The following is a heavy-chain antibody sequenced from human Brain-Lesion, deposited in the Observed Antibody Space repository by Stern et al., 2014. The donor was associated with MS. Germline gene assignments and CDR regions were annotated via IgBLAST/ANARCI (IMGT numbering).Heavy chain of an antibody. CDR1: GGSISSGSYY. CDR3: VRETGGYTYGDTDFFDF. J-gene: IGHJ4*02. Sequence: VQLVESGPGLVKPSQTLSLTCSVSGGSISSGSYYWNWIRQPAGKGLEWIGRIYASGSTNYSPSLKSGVFISGDTSKNKFSLKLSSVTAADAAMYYCVRETGGYTYGDTDFFDFWGQGTLVTVSS. V-gene: IGHV4-61*02. D-gene: IGHD5-18*01. CDR2: IYASGST.